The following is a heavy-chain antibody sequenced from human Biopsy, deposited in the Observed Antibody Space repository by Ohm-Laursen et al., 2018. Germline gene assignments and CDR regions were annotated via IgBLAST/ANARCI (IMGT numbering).Heavy chain of an antibody. J-gene: IGHJ6*02. Sequence: SDTLSLTCAVYGESFSGYYWSWIRQPAGKGLEWIGHTYKGGNTNHNPSLKSRVSMSVDTSKNQLSLTLRSVTAADTAVYYCARDLPSSYYCAMDVWGQGTTVTVSS. CDR1: GESFSGYY. V-gene: IGHV4-4*07. CDR2: TYKGGNT. CDR3: ARDLPSSYYCAMDV.